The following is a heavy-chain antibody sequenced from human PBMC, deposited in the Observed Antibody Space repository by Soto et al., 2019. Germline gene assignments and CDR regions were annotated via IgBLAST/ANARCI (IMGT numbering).Heavy chain of an antibody. CDR2: INHSGST. D-gene: IGHD3-10*01. Sequence: SETLSLTCAVYGGSFSGYYWSWIRQPPGKGLEWIGEINHSGSTNYNPSLKSRVTISVDTSKNQFSLKLSSVTAAYTAVYYCARATYYYGSGSYYYYYYYGMDVWGQGTTVTVS. CDR1: GGSFSGYY. V-gene: IGHV4-34*01. J-gene: IGHJ6*02. CDR3: ARATYYYGSGSYYYYYYYGMDV.